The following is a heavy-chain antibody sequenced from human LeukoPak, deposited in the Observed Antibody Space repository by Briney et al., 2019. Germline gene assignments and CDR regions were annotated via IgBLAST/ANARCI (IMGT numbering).Heavy chain of an antibody. J-gene: IGHJ6*02. CDR3: ATRGYSYGYSYYYYYGMDV. Sequence: SVKVSCKASGGTFSSYAISWVRQAPGQGLEWMGGIIPIFGTANYAQKFQGRVTITADESTSTAYMELSSLRSEDTAVYYCATRGYSYGYSYYYYYGMDVWGQGTTVTVSS. CDR2: IIPIFGTA. V-gene: IGHV1-69*13. CDR1: GGTFSSYA. D-gene: IGHD5-18*01.